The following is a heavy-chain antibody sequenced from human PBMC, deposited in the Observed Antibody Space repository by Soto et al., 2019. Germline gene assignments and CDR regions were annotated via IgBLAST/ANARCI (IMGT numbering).Heavy chain of an antibody. V-gene: IGHV3-49*04. D-gene: IGHD6-13*01. J-gene: IGHJ6*02. Sequence: GGSLRLSCTASGFTFGDYAMSWVRQAPGKGLEWVGFMRSKAYGGTTEYAASVKGRLTISRDDSKSIAYLQMNSLKTEDTAVYYCTRDSGAAADTYYYYGMDVWGQGTTVTVSS. CDR1: GFTFGDYA. CDR2: MRSKAYGGTT. CDR3: TRDSGAAADTYYYYGMDV.